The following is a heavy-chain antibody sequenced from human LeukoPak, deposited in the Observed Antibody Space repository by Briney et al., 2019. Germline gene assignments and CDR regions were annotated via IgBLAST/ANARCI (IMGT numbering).Heavy chain of an antibody. CDR2: ITTSSSIL. V-gene: IGHV3-48*01. CDR3: ARVRGPTVATWYFDL. D-gene: IGHD4-17*01. Sequence: GGSLRLSCAASGFTFNGYSIIWVRQAPGKGLEWISYITTSSSILYYADSVKGRFTVSRDNAKNSVYLQVNSLRVEDSSVYFCARVRGPTVATWYFDLRGRGTLVTVSP. J-gene: IGHJ2*01. CDR1: GFTFNGYS.